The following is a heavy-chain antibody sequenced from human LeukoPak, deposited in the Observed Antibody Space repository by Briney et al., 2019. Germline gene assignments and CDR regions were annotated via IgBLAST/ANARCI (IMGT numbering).Heavy chain of an antibody. CDR2: IYPGDSDT. D-gene: IGHD3-22*01. V-gene: IGHV5-51*01. Sequence: GESLKISCKGSGYSFTSYWIGWVRQMPGKGLEWMGIIYPGDSDTRYSPSFQGQVTISADKSISTAYLQWSSLKASDTAMYYCARRFDSSGADDAFDIWGQGTMATVSS. J-gene: IGHJ3*02. CDR3: ARRFDSSGADDAFDI. CDR1: GYSFTSYW.